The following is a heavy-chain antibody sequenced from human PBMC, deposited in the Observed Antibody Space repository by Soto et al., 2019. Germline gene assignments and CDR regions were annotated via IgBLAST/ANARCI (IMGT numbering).Heavy chain of an antibody. CDR2: INAGNGNT. J-gene: IGHJ3*02. CDR1: GYTFTTYA. D-gene: IGHD1-26*01. Sequence: ASVKVSCKASGYTFTTYAIHWVRQAPGQGLEWMGWINAGNGNTEYAQKFQGRVTITEDTSTDTAYMELSSLRSEDTAVYYCATRPMYSGSPEAFDIWGQGTMVTVSS. V-gene: IGHV1-3*01. CDR3: ATRPMYSGSPEAFDI.